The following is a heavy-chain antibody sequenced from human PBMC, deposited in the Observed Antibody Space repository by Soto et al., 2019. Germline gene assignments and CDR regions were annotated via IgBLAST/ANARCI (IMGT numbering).Heavy chain of an antibody. CDR1: RLTFSSYV. CDR3: AKGTAFPHKYSDYYGMDV. D-gene: IGHD2-15*01. J-gene: IGHJ6*02. CDR2: ISGSGGST. Sequence: GGSLRLSCAASRLTFSSYVMSWVRQAPGKGLEWVSGISGSGGSTYYADSVKGRFTISRDNSKNTLYLQMNSLRAEDTAVYYCAKGTAFPHKYSDYYGMDVWGQGTTVTVSS. V-gene: IGHV3-23*01.